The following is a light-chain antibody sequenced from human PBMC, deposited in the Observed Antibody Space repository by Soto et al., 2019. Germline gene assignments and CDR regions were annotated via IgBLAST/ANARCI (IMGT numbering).Light chain of an antibody. V-gene: IGKV3-20*01. CDR3: QQHGRAHRWT. Sequence: EIVLTQSPGTLSLSPGERATLSCRASQSVSSSYLAWYQQKPGQAPLLLIYGASSRATGIPDRFSGSGSGTDFTLTIRRLEPEDFAVYYCQQHGRAHRWTFGRGTKMEIK. CDR2: GAS. CDR1: QSVSSSY. J-gene: IGKJ1*01.